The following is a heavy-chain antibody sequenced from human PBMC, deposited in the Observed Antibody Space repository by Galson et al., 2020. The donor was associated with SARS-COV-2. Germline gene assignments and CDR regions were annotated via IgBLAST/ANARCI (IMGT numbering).Heavy chain of an antibody. Sequence: GASLKISYLASGSTFTPYIMNWVRQPPEKRLGWVSYISSSGSTTYYADSVKGRFTISSDTARTSLYLQMNSLRDDRTAVYYCARDQEYSSALDDTNFDVWGHGTLVTVSS. J-gene: IGHJ4*01. CDR1: GSTFTPYI. CDR3: ARDQEYSSALDDTNFDV. D-gene: IGHD6-19*01. CDR2: ISSSGSTT. V-gene: IGHV3-48*02.